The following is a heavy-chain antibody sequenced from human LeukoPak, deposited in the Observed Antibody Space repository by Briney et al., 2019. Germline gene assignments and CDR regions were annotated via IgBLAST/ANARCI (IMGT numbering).Heavy chain of an antibody. V-gene: IGHV1-69*13. J-gene: IGHJ4*02. Sequence: SVKVSCKASGGTFSSYAISWVRQAPGQGLEWMGGIIPIFGTANYAQKFQGRVMITADESTSTAYMELSSLRSEDTAVYYCATDPLGDYGDYWGQGTLVTVSS. D-gene: IGHD3-10*01. CDR2: IIPIFGTA. CDR3: ATDPLGDYGDY. CDR1: GGTFSSYA.